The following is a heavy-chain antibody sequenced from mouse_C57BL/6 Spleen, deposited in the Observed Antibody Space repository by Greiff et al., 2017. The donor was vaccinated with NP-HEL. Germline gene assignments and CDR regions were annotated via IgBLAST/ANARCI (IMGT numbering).Heavy chain of an antibody. D-gene: IGHD2-3*01. V-gene: IGHV1-22*01. CDR1: GYTFTDYN. J-gene: IGHJ1*03. Sequence: VQLQQSGPELVKPGASVKMSCKASGYTFTDYNMHWVKQSHGKSLEWIGYINPNNGGTSYNQKFKGKATLTVNKSSSTAYMELRSLTSEDSAVYYCAESDGYYWYFDVWGTGTTVTVSS. CDR3: AESDGYYWYFDV. CDR2: INPNNGGT.